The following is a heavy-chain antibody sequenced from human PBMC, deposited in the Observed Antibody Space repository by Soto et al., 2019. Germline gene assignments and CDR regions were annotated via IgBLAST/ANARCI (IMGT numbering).Heavy chain of an antibody. CDR1: GYTFTDYD. V-gene: IGHV1-8*01. J-gene: IGHJ4*02. CDR2: MNPNTGNT. Sequence: ASVKVSCKASGYTFTDYDINWVRQATGQGLEWMGWMNPNTGNTRYAQQFQGRLIMTRDTSTSTAFMELSSLRSEDTALYYGARGKLATSTDGWGQGTLVTVPS. CDR3: ARGKLATSTDG.